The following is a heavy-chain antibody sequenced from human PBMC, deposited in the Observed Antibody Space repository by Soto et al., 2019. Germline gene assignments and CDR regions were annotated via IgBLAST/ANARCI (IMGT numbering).Heavy chain of an antibody. D-gene: IGHD5-18*01. Sequence: GASVKVSCKASGGTFSSYAISWVRQAPGQGLEWMGGIIPIFGTANYAQKFQGRVTITADESTSTAYMELSSLRSEYTAVYYCAKCPLIQLWPAVFDYWGQGTLVTVSS. CDR3: AKCPLIQLWPAVFDY. CDR2: IIPIFGTA. J-gene: IGHJ4*02. CDR1: GGTFSSYA. V-gene: IGHV1-69*13.